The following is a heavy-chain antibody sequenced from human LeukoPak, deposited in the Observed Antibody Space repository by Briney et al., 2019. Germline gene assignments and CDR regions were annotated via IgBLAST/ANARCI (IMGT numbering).Heavy chain of an antibody. J-gene: IGHJ5*02. Sequence: ASVKVSCKASGYTFTDYYMHWVRQAPGQGLEWMGIINPSGGSTSYAQKFQGRVTMTRDTSTSTVYMELSSLRSEDTAVYYCARDRGDSYGYRRGNWFDPWGQGTLVTVSS. CDR3: ARDRGDSYGYRRGNWFDP. CDR1: GYTFTDYY. D-gene: IGHD5-18*01. V-gene: IGHV1-46*01. CDR2: INPSGGST.